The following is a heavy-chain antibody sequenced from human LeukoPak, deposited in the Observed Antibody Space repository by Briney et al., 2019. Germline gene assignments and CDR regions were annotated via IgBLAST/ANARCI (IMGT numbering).Heavy chain of an antibody. CDR1: GGTFSSYA. Sequence: ASVKVSCKASGGTFSSYAISWVRQAPGQGLEWMGGIIPIFGTANYAQKFQGRVTITADESTSTAYMELSSLRSEDTAVYYCARELGKSPPAPLDAFDIWGQGTMVTVSS. V-gene: IGHV1-69*13. D-gene: IGHD7-27*01. CDR2: IIPIFGTA. CDR3: ARELGKSPPAPLDAFDI. J-gene: IGHJ3*02.